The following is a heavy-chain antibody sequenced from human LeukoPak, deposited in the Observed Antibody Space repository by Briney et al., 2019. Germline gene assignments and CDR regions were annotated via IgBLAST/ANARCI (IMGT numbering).Heavy chain of an antibody. CDR1: GGSMSSCY. CDR3: ARGARAGYNLEPFDY. D-gene: IGHD5-24*01. V-gene: IGHV4-59*08. CDR2: IYYGGST. J-gene: IGHJ4*02. Sequence: SETLSLTCTVSGGSMSSCYWSWIRQPPGKGLEWIGYIYYGGSTKYNPSLKSRVTISVDTSKNQFSLKLSSVTAADTAVYYCARGARAGYNLEPFDYWGQGTLVTVSS.